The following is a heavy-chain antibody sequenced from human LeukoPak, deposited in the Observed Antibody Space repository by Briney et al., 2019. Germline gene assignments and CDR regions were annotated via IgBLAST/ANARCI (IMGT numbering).Heavy chain of an antibody. CDR2: SWDGGST. CDR1: GFTFDDYT. Sequence: GGSLRLSCAASGFTFDDYTMHWVRQVPGKGLEWVSLSWDGGSTFYADSVKGRFTISRDNSKNSLFLQMNSLRPEDTAVYYCARDREYTDYLHNWFDPWGQGTLVTVSS. CDR3: ARDREYTDYLHNWFDP. D-gene: IGHD4-11*01. V-gene: IGHV3-43*01. J-gene: IGHJ5*02.